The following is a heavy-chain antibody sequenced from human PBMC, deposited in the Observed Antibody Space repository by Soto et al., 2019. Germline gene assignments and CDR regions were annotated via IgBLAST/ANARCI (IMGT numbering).Heavy chain of an antibody. J-gene: IGHJ4*02. Sequence: ASVKVSCKASGYTFTGYYMHWVRQAPGQGLEWMGWINPNSGGTNYAQKFQGWVTMTRDTSISTAYMELSRLRSDDTAVYYCARERAFGSSGYYFDYWGQGTLVTVSS. V-gene: IGHV1-2*04. CDR1: GYTFTGYY. CDR2: INPNSGGT. D-gene: IGHD3-22*01. CDR3: ARERAFGSSGYYFDY.